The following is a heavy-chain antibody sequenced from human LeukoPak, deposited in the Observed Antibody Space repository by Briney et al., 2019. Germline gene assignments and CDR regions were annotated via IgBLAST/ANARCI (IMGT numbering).Heavy chain of an antibody. CDR2: IKQDGSQK. V-gene: IGHV3-7*03. CDR1: GFIFSTSW. D-gene: IGHD4/OR15-4a*01. J-gene: IGHJ4*02. CDR3: ARRAGAYSHPYDY. Sequence: PGGSLRLSCAASGFIFSTSWMSWVRQAPGKGLEWVANIKQDGSQKHYVDSVKGRFTISRDNSKNLLYLQMNSLRAEDTAVYYCARRAGAYSHPYDYWGQGTLVTVSS.